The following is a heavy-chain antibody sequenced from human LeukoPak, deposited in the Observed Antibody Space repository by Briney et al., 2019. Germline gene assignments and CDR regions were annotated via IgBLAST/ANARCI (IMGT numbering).Heavy chain of an antibody. CDR2: INPNSGGT. CDR3: ARVQSSSWPNIELDY. Sequence: ASVKVSCKASGYTFTDSYMHWVRQAPGQGLEWMGRINPNSGGTNYAQKFQGRVTMTRDTSISTAYMELSRLRSDDTAVYYCARVQSSSWPNIELDYWGQGTLVTVSS. CDR1: GYTFTDSY. D-gene: IGHD6-13*01. J-gene: IGHJ4*02. V-gene: IGHV1-2*06.